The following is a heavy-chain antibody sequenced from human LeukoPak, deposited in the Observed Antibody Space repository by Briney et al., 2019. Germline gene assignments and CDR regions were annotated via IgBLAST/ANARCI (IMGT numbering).Heavy chain of an antibody. V-gene: IGHV4-34*01. CDR3: ASFSNWTIDY. CDR1: GGSFSGYY. Sequence: SETLSLTCAVYGGSFSGYYWSWIRQPPGKGLEWIGEINHSGSTNYNPSLKSRVTKSVDTSKNQFSLKLSSVTAADTAVYYCASFSNWTIDYWGQGTLVTVSS. CDR2: INHSGST. J-gene: IGHJ4*02. D-gene: IGHD1-20*01.